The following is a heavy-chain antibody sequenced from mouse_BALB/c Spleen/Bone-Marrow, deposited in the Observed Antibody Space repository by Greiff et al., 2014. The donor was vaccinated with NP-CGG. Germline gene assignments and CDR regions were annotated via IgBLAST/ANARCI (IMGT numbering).Heavy chain of an antibody. CDR1: GFAFSSYV. CDR3: ARTTPYAMDY. CDR2: ISSGGGST. V-gene: IGHV5-12-1*01. D-gene: IGHD5-5*01. J-gene: IGHJ4*01. Sequence: EVQLQESGGGLVKPGGSLKLSCAASGFAFSSYVMSWVRQTPEKRLEWVAYISSGGGSTYYPDTVKGRFTISRDNAKNTLYLQMSSLKSEDTAMYYCARTTPYAMDYWGQGTSVTVSS.